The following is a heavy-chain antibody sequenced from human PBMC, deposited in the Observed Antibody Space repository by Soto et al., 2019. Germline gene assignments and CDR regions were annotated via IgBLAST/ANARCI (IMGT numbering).Heavy chain of an antibody. J-gene: IGHJ5*02. CDR3: AKDAVSGDGVWLLDS. V-gene: IGHV3-23*01. D-gene: IGHD4-17*01. CDR2: LLRSGSST. Sequence: VGSLRLSCAASGFTFRSYAMSWARQAPGKGLEWVSSLLRSGSSTYYADSVKGRFTISSDISANSLYLQMDSLRAEDTAVYYCAKDAVSGDGVWLLDSWGQGTVVTVSS. CDR1: GFTFRSYA.